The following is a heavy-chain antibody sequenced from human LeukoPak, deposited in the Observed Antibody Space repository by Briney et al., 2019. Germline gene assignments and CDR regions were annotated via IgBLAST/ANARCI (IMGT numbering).Heavy chain of an antibody. J-gene: IGHJ4*02. Sequence: PSETLSLTCTVSGGSISSYYWNWIRQPAGKGLEWIGRIYTSGTTNYNPSLKSRVTMSVDTSKNQFSLKLSSVTAADTAVYYCARGTRDYGDSVFGYWGQGTLVTVSS. CDR1: GGSISSYY. CDR2: IYTSGTT. V-gene: IGHV4-4*07. D-gene: IGHD4-17*01. CDR3: ARGTRDYGDSVFGY.